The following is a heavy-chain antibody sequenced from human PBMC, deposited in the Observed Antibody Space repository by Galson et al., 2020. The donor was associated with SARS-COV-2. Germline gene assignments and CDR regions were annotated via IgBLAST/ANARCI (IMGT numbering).Heavy chain of an antibody. CDR3: ARRNFGSSSRWFDP. CDR1: EYIFASYW. V-gene: IGHV5-51*01. CDR2: IYPGDSNT. J-gene: IGHJ5*02. D-gene: IGHD6-13*01. Sequence: HGESLKISCQGSEYIFASYWIGWVRQMPGKGLEWIGLIYPGDSNTRYSPSFQGQVTISADKSISTAYLQWSSLKASDTAMYYCARRNFGSSSRWFDPWGQGTLVTVSP.